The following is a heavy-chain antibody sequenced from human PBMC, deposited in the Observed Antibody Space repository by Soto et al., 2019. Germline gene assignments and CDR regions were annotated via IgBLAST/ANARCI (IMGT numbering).Heavy chain of an antibody. CDR2: IYWDEDK. J-gene: IGHJ4*02. V-gene: IGHV2-5*02. CDR1: GFALSTTGVG. CDR3: AHSQVGVVQFDY. Sequence: QITLKESGPTLVKPTQTLTLTCTFSGFALSTTGVGVGWIRQPPGKALEWLALIYWDEDKRYRPSLKSRLTITKDTSKNQVVLTMTNMDPVDTATYYCAHSQVGVVQFDYWGQGTLVTVSS. D-gene: IGHD1-26*01.